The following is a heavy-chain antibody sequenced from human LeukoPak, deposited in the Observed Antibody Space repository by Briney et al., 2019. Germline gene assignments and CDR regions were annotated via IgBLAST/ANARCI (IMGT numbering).Heavy chain of an antibody. CDR2: INPSGGST. V-gene: IGHV1-46*01. J-gene: IGHJ6*03. CDR3: ARGGVPAANDYYYYMDV. D-gene: IGHD2-2*01. Sequence: ASVKVSCKASVYTFSSYYVHWVRQAPGQGLEWMGIINPSGGSTSYAQNFQGRVTMTKDTSTSTVYMELSSLRSEDTAVYYCARGGVPAANDYYYYMDVWGKGTTVTAPS. CDR1: VYTFSSYY.